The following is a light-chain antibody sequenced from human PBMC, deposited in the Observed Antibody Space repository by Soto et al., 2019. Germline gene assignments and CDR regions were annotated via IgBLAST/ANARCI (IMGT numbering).Light chain of an antibody. J-gene: IGKJ5*01. CDR1: QDVGKW. CDR2: GAS. CDR3: QQANSFPIT. V-gene: IGKV1-12*01. Sequence: IQMAQSPPSLCDSVGGRVCTTCRASQDVGKWLAWYQQKPGKAPTLLIHGASSLQSGVPPRYSGSGYGTDFTLTISSLQPEDFATYYCQQANSFPITFGQGTRLEIK.